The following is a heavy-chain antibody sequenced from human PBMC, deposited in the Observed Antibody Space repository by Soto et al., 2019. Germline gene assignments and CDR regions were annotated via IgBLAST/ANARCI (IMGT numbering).Heavy chain of an antibody. CDR3: ARDLKRYYDSSGYGYYYYGMDV. CDR2: IIPIFGSA. Sequence: SVKVSGKASGVTFSSYAISWVRQAPGQGLEWMGGIIPIFGSANYAQKFQGRVTITADESTSTAYMDLSSLRSEDTAVYYCARDLKRYYDSSGYGYYYYGMDVWGQGTTVTVSS. D-gene: IGHD3-22*01. J-gene: IGHJ6*02. V-gene: IGHV1-69*13. CDR1: GVTFSSYA.